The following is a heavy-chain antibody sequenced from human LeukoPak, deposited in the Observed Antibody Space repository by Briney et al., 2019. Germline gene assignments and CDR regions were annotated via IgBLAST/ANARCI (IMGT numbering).Heavy chain of an antibody. D-gene: IGHD2-15*01. CDR3: ARGYCSGSSCYSRTLGY. J-gene: IGHJ4*02. V-gene: IGHV4-4*07. CDR1: GGSISSYY. Sequence: SETPSLTCTVSGGSISSYYWSWIRQPAGKGLEWIGRIYTSGSTNYNPSLKSRVSISVDTSKNQFSLKLTSVTATDTAVYYCARGYCSGSSCYSRTLGYWGQGTLVTVSS. CDR2: IYTSGST.